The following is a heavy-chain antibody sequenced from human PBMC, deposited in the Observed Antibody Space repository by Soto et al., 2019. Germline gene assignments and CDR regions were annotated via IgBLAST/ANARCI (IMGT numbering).Heavy chain of an antibody. V-gene: IGHV1-24*01. J-gene: IGHJ5*02. CDR2: FDPEDGET. Sequence: ASVKVSCKVSGYTLTELSIHWVRQAPGKGLEWMGGFDPEDGETIYAQKFQGRVTMTEDTSTDTAYMELSSLRSEDTAVYYCATSYVSMIMFGGVIGSFDPWGQGTLVTVSS. CDR3: ATSYVSMIMFGGVIGSFDP. CDR1: GYTLTELS. D-gene: IGHD3-16*02.